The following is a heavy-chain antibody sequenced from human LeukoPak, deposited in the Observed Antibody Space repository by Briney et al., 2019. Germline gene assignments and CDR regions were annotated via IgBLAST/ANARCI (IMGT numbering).Heavy chain of an antibody. CDR1: GGSISSYY. V-gene: IGHV4-59*08. Sequence: MASETLSLACTVSGGSISSYYWTWIRQPPGKGLECIGYVYYSGSTDYNPSLKSRVTISVDTSNKQFSLNLSSVTAADTAVYYCARRCSGPTCYTDAYDIWGQGTMVTVSS. CDR3: ARRCSGPTCYTDAYDI. J-gene: IGHJ3*02. D-gene: IGHD2-2*02. CDR2: VYYSGST.